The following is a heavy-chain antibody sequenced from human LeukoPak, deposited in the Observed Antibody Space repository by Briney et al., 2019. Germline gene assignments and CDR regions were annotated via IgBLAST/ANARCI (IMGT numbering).Heavy chain of an antibody. CDR2: IVVGSGNT. CDR1: GFTFTSSA. CDR3: AAVVSDDSSGYYYALDAFDI. J-gene: IGHJ3*02. D-gene: IGHD3-22*01. Sequence: GTSVTVSCKASGFTFTSSAMQWVRQARGQRLEWIGWIVVGSGNTNYAQKFQERVTITRDMSTSTAYMELSSLRSEDTAVYYCAAVVSDDSSGYYYALDAFDIWGQGIMVTVSS. V-gene: IGHV1-58*02.